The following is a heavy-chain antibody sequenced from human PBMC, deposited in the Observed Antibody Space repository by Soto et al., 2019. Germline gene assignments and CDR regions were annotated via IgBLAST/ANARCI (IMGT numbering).Heavy chain of an antibody. CDR1: GFTFSSYA. V-gene: IGHV3-23*01. D-gene: IGHD6-13*01. J-gene: IGHJ4*02. Sequence: GGSLRLSCAASGFTFSSYALSWVRQAPGKGLEWVSAISGSGGSTYYADSVKGRFTISRDNSKNTLYLQMNSLRAEDTAVYYCAKGWRIYSSSWYVLDWGQGTLVTVSS. CDR3: AKGWRIYSSSWYVLD. CDR2: ISGSGGST.